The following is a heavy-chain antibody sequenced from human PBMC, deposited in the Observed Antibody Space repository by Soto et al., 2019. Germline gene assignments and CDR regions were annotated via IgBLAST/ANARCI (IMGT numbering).Heavy chain of an antibody. CDR2: INHIGIT. V-gene: IGHV4-34*01. D-gene: IGHD4-17*01. J-gene: IGHJ4*02. Sequence: PSETLSLTCAVSGGCLSGYYLSWIRQPPGKRLEWIVEINHIGITNYNPSLKSRVTVLVDASKKQFSLKLSSVTAADTAVYYCARVTWDYGVYYFDYWGQGTLVTVSS. CDR3: ARVTWDYGVYYFDY. CDR1: GGCLSGYY.